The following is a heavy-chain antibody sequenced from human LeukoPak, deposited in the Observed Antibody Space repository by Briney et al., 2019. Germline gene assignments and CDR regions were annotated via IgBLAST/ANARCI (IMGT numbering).Heavy chain of an antibody. CDR1: GGSISSGSYY. V-gene: IGHV4-39*01. D-gene: IGHD5-24*01. Sequence: PSETLSLTCTVSGGSISSGSYYWGWIRQPPGKGLEWNGSIYYSGSTYYNPSLKSRVTISVDTSKSQFSLRLSSVTAADSAVYYCARQGRGIQLQTYFDYWGQGTLVTVSS. CDR3: ARQGRGIQLQTYFDY. J-gene: IGHJ4*02. CDR2: IYYSGST.